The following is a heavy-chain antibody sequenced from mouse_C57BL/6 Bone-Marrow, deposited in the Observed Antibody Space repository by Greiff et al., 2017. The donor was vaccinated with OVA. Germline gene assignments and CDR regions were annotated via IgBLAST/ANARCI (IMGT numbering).Heavy chain of an antibody. CDR3: ARNYGDAIDY. J-gene: IGHJ4*01. CDR1: GYTFTDYY. D-gene: IGHD1-1*01. V-gene: IGHV1-76*01. CDR2: IYPASGNT. Sequence: VQVVESGAELVRPGASVKLSCKASGYTFTDYYINWVKQRPGQGLEWIARIYPASGNTYYNEKFKGKATLTAEKSSSTAYMQLRSLSSEDSAVYFWARNYGDAIDYWGQGTSVTVSS.